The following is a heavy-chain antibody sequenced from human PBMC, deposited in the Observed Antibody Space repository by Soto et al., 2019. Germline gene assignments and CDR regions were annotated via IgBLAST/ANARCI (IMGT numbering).Heavy chain of an antibody. CDR2: MNSDGSTT. D-gene: IGHD2-2*01. CDR1: GFTFGNHW. V-gene: IGHV3-74*01. J-gene: IGHJ6*02. Sequence: GGSLRLSCAASGFTFGNHWMHWVRQAPGKGLEWVSRMNSDGSTTNYADSVKGRFTVSRDNAKNSLYLQMNSLRAEDTAVYYCARDGAGYCSSTSCPIESLIYYYHYGMAVWSQGSTVIVSS. CDR3: ARDGAGYCSSTSCPIESLIYYYHYGMAV.